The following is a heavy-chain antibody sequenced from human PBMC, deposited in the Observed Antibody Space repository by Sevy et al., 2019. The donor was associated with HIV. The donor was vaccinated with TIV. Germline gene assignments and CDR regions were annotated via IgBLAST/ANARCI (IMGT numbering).Heavy chain of an antibody. CDR3: ARERTRWQQLVEYYLGMDV. Sequence: ASVKVSCKASGYTFNTYGISWVRQAPGQGLEWMGWISSYYGNTNFAQKFQGRVTMTTDTITNTAYMDLTSLRSDDTAVYYCARERTRWQQLVEYYLGMDVWGQGTPVTVSS. V-gene: IGHV1-18*01. J-gene: IGHJ6*02. CDR2: ISSYYGNT. D-gene: IGHD6-13*01. CDR1: GYTFNTYG.